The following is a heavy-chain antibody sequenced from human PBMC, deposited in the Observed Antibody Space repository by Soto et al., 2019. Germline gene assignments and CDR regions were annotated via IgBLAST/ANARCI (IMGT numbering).Heavy chain of an antibody. V-gene: IGHV3-33*01. D-gene: IGHD3-22*01. CDR3: ARDYWDYYDSSGYPWAHLDY. CDR2: VWNGGSNK. J-gene: IGHJ4*02. CDR1: GITFSNYG. Sequence: GGSLRLSCTPSGITFSNYGMHWVRQAPGKGLEWVAVVWNGGSNKFYAESVRGRFTISRDNSKNTLYLQMNSLTADDTAVYYCARDYWDYYDSSGYPWAHLDYWGQGSLVTVSS.